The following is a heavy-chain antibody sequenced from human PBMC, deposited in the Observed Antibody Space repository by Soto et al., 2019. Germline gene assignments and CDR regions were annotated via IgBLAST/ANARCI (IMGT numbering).Heavy chain of an antibody. J-gene: IGHJ6*03. CDR1: GYSFTNYG. D-gene: IGHD6-19*01. CDR2: ISACNGNT. CDR3: ARDRGVAPPVAGNTHYYYYMDV. Sequence: QDQLLQSGAEVKKPGASVTVSCKASGYSFTNYGITGVRHAPGQGLEWMGWISACNGNTHYAQKLQGRVTMTTDASTSTAFWELRSLRSGDTAVYYCARDRGVAPPVAGNTHYYYYMDVWGKGTTVTVSS. V-gene: IGHV1-18*01.